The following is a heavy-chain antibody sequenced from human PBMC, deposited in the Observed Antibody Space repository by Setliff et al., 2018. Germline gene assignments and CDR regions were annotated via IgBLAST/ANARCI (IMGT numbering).Heavy chain of an antibody. Sequence: PSETLSLTCTVSGGSISSGGYYWSWIRQHPGKGLEWIGYIYYSGSTYYNPSLKSRVTISVDTSKNQFSLKLSSVTAADTAVYYCARDDYYYYYMDVWGKGTTVTVSS. V-gene: IGHV4-31*03. CDR1: GGSISSGGYY. CDR3: ARDDYYYYYMDV. J-gene: IGHJ6*03. CDR2: IYYSGST.